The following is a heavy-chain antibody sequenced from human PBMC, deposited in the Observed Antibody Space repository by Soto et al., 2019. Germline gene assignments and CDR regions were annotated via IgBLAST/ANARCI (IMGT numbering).Heavy chain of an antibody. V-gene: IGHV4-31*03. D-gene: IGHD3-10*01. Sequence: SETLSLTCSVSGDSISRGGFFWSWIRQHPGEGLEWIGYIYYSGSTYYNPSLKSRVNISVDTSKNHFSPTLGSVTAPDTAVYYCARGAMLRGPGYYYALDVWGQGTTVTVPS. J-gene: IGHJ6*02. CDR3: ARGAMLRGPGYYYALDV. CDR1: GDSISRGGFF. CDR2: IYYSGST.